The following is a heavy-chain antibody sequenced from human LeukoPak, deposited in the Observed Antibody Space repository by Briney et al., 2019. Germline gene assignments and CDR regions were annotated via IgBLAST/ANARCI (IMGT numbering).Heavy chain of an antibody. J-gene: IGHJ4*02. CDR1: GFTFSNYG. CDR3: ARVPDYGDYYFDY. D-gene: IGHD4-17*01. CDR2: ISYDGSNQ. Sequence: GGSLRLSCSASGFTFSNYGMHWVRQPPGKGLEWVAIISYDGSNQYYVDSVKGRFTISRDNSKNSLYLQMNSLRAEDTAVYYCARVPDYGDYYFDYWGQGTLVTVSS. V-gene: IGHV3-30*03.